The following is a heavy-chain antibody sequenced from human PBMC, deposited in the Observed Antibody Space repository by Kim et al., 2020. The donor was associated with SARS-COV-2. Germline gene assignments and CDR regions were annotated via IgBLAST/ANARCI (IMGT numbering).Heavy chain of an antibody. V-gene: IGHV3-33*01. CDR1: GFTFSSYG. D-gene: IGHD2-15*01. Sequence: GGSLRLSCAASGFTFSSYGMHWVRQAPGKGLEWVAVIWYDGNDKYYADPVKGRFTISRDTSKNTLYLQMDSLRAEDTAVYYCARERGYCSGGSCKKTGFDPWGQGTLVTVSS. CDR3: ARERGYCSGGSCKKTGFDP. CDR2: IWYDGNDK. J-gene: IGHJ5*02.